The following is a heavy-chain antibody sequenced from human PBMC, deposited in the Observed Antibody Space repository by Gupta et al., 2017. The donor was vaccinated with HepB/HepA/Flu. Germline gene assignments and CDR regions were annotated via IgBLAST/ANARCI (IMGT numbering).Heavy chain of an antibody. V-gene: IGHV3-21*01. D-gene: IGHD4-17*01. Sequence: EVQLVESGGGLVKPGGSLRLSCAASGFTFSSYSMNWVRQAPGKGLEWVSSISSSSSYIYYADSVKGRFTISRDNAKNSLYLQMNSLRAEDTAVYYCARNYGDYGYYFDYWGQGTLVTVSS. CDR3: ARNYGDYGYYFDY. J-gene: IGHJ4*02. CDR1: GFTFSSYS. CDR2: ISSSSSYI.